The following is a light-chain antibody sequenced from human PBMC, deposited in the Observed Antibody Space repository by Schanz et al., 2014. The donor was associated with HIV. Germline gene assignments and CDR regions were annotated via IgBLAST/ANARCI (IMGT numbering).Light chain of an antibody. CDR3: AAWDDSLSGWV. J-gene: IGLJ3*02. V-gene: IGLV1-47*01. CDR2: RNN. CDR1: SSNIESNA. Sequence: QSVLTQPPSASGTPGQRVTISCSGSSSNIESNAVDWYQQLPGTAPKLLIYRNNQRPSGVPDRFSGSRSGTSASLAISGLRSEDESDYYCAAWDDSLSGWVFGGGTKLTVL.